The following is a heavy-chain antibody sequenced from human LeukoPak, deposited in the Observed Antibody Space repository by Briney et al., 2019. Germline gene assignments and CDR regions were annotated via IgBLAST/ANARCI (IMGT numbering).Heavy chain of an antibody. Sequence: PSETLSLTCTVSDGSISSYYWSWIRQPPGKGLEWIGYIYYSGSTNYNPSLKSRVTISVDTSKNQFSLKLSSVTAANTAVYYCARGYCSSTSCGPPGYWGQGTLVTVSS. CDR3: ARGYCSSTSCGPPGY. D-gene: IGHD2-2*01. J-gene: IGHJ4*02. CDR2: IYYSGST. CDR1: DGSISSYY. V-gene: IGHV4-59*01.